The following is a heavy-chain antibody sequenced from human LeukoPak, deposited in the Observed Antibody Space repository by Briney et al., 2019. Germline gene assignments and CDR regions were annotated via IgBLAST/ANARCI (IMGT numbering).Heavy chain of an antibody. J-gene: IGHJ4*02. CDR1: GYTFTSYG. D-gene: IGHD6-13*01. CDR3: ARQLSSSWFTAFDY. Sequence: ASVKVSCKASGYTFTSYGISWVRQAPGQGLEWMGWISAYNGNTNYAQKLQGRVTMTTDTSTSTAYMELRSLRSDDTAVYYCARQLSSSWFTAFDYWGQGTLLTVSS. V-gene: IGHV1-18*01. CDR2: ISAYNGNT.